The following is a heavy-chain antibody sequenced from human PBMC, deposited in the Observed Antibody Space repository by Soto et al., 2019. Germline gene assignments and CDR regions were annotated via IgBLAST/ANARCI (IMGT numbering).Heavy chain of an antibody. D-gene: IGHD5-12*01. CDR2: TYFRSKWYN. Sequence: SQTLSLTCAISGDSGSSNTASCNWIRQSPSRDLECLGRTYFRSKWYNDYAVSVTSRIISNPDTSNNQFSLQLNSVTPEDTAVYFCAKGDNLGPKTGYAFDPWGQGIMVTVSS. CDR1: GDSGSSNTAS. V-gene: IGHV6-1*01. J-gene: IGHJ5*02. CDR3: AKGDNLGPKTGYAFDP.